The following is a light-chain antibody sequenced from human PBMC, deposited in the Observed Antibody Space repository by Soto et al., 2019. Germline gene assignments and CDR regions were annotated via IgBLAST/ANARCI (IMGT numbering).Light chain of an antibody. CDR2: TAS. Sequence: DLQMTQSPSSVSASVGDRVTITCRASQGISSWLGWYQQKPGKAPNLLIHTASNLQSGVPSRFSGSGSGTDFTLTISSLQPEDFATYYCQQANRFPLTFGGGTRVEIK. J-gene: IGKJ4*01. CDR3: QQANRFPLT. V-gene: IGKV1-12*01. CDR1: QGISSW.